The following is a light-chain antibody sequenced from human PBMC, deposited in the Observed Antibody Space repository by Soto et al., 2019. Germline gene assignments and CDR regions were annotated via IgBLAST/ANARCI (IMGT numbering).Light chain of an antibody. CDR2: SNN. V-gene: IGLV1-44*01. Sequence: QSVLTQPPSASGTPGQRVTISCSGSSFNIGSNTVNWFQQLPETAPKLLIYSNNQRPSGVPDRFSASKSGTSASLAISGLQSEDEAHYYCAAWDDSLNGHVFGIGTKV. CDR3: AAWDDSLNGHV. J-gene: IGLJ1*01. CDR1: SFNIGSNT.